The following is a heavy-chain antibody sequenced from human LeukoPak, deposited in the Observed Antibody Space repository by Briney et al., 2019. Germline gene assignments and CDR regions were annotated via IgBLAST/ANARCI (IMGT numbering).Heavy chain of an antibody. V-gene: IGHV1-2*02. CDR3: ARDRSTIFGVVIPLDAFDI. CDR2: INPNSGGT. J-gene: IGHJ3*02. CDR1: GYTFTGYY. D-gene: IGHD3-3*01. Sequence: ASVKVSCKASGYTFTGYYMHWVRQAPGQGLEWMGWINPNSGGTNYAQKFQDRVTMTRDTSISTAYMELSRLRSDDTAVYYCARDRSTIFGVVIPLDAFDIWGQGTMVTVSS.